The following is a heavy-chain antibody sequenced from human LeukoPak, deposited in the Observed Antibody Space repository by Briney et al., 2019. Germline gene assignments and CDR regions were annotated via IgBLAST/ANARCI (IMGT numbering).Heavy chain of an antibody. J-gene: IGHJ3*02. V-gene: IGHV4-4*07. D-gene: IGHD5-18*01. CDR2: IYTSGST. CDR1: GGSISSYY. CDR3: ARSDSYGRDAFDI. Sequence: SVTLSLTCTVSGGSISSYYWSWIRQPAGKGLEWIGRIYTSGSTNYNPSLESRVTMSVDTSKNQFSLKLSSVTAADTAVYYCARSDSYGRDAFDIWGQGTMVTVSS.